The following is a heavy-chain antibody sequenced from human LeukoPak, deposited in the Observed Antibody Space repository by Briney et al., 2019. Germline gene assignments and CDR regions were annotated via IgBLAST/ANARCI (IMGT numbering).Heavy chain of an antibody. Sequence: GGSLRLSCAASGFTFSSYAMHWVRQAPGKGLEWVAVISYEGSNKYYADSVKGRFTISRDNSKNTLYLQMNSLRAEDTAVYYCARQGYSYGLDYWGQGTLVTVSS. V-gene: IGHV3-30-3*01. J-gene: IGHJ4*02. CDR2: ISYEGSNK. CDR1: GFTFSSYA. CDR3: ARQGYSYGLDY. D-gene: IGHD5-18*01.